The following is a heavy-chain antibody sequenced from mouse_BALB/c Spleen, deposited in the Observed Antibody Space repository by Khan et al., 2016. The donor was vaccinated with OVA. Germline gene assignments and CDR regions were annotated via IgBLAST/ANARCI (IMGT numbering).Heavy chain of an antibody. Sequence: VQLQESGPGLVAPSQSLSITCTVSGFSLTSYGVSWVRQPPGKGLEWLGVIWGDRNTNFHSALRSRLSISKDNSKSQVFLKLNSLQTDDTATYYCAKGRGYYAVDYWGQGTSVTVSS. CDR1: GFSLTSYG. CDR2: IWGDRNT. J-gene: IGHJ4*01. CDR3: AKGRGYYAVDY. V-gene: IGHV2-3*01.